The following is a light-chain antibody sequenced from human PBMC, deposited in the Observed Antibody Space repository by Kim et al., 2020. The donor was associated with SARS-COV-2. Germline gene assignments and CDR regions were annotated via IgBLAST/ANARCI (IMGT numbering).Light chain of an antibody. V-gene: IGKV4-1*01. CDR1: QNLLYSTKNENY. CDR2: WAS. J-gene: IGKJ4*01. Sequence: ATINCKASQNLLYSTKNENYLAWYQQKPGQPPKLLISWASTRESGVPDRFSGSESGTDFTLTISSLQAEDVAVYYCQQYYSTPLPSRGETKVDIK. CDR3: QQYYSTPLP.